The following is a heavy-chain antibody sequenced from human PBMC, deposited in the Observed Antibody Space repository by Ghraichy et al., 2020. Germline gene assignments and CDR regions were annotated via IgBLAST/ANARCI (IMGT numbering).Heavy chain of an antibody. D-gene: IGHD5-24*01. J-gene: IGHJ6*02. CDR2: MNYRGNI. CDR1: GGSISRTSYY. CDR3: ARHEGAGVDGYNYWYYGMDV. Sequence: SETLSLTCTVSGGSISRTSYYWGWIRQAPGKGLEWIGSMNYRGNIYYNPSLKSRVTTSVDTSKNQFFLKLSSVTAADTAVYYCARHEGAGVDGYNYWYYGMDVWGQGTTVTVSS. V-gene: IGHV4-39*01.